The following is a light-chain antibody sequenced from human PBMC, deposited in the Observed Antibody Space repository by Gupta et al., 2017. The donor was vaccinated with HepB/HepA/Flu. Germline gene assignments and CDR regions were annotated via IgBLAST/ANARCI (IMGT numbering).Light chain of an antibody. CDR2: SAS. Sequence: DIQLTQSPSFLSASVGDRVTITCRASQDINSHLIWYQQKPGKAPKLLIYSASTLQSGVPSRFSGSGSGTEFTLTISSLQPEDFATYYCQQVNNYPITFGQGTRLDIK. CDR1: QDINSH. J-gene: IGKJ5*01. V-gene: IGKV1-9*01. CDR3: QQVNNYPIT.